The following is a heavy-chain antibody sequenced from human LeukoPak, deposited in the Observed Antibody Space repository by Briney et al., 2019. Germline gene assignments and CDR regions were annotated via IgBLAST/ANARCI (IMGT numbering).Heavy chain of an antibody. CDR2: IIPIFGTA. CDR1: GGTFSSYA. J-gene: IGHJ4*02. D-gene: IGHD3-22*01. CDR3: ARGYDSSGYYLIQPFDY. Sequence: GASVKVSCKASGGTFSSYAISWVRQAPGQGLEWMGGIIPIFGTANYAQKFQGRVTITADESTSTAYMELSSLRSEDTAVYYCARGYDSSGYYLIQPFDYWGQGTLVTVSS. V-gene: IGHV1-69*13.